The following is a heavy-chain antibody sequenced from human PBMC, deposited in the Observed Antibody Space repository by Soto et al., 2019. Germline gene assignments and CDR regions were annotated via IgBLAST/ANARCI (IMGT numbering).Heavy chain of an antibody. D-gene: IGHD6-13*01. V-gene: IGHV4-30-4*01. CDR1: GGSISSGDYY. J-gene: IGHJ4*02. Sequence: SETPALTCTVSGGSISSGDYYWSWIRQPPGKGLEWIGYIYYSGSTYYNPSLKSRVTISADTSKNQFSLKLSSVTAADTAVYYCARDRRVAAAGLFDYWGQGTLVTVSS. CDR2: IYYSGST. CDR3: ARDRRVAAAGLFDY.